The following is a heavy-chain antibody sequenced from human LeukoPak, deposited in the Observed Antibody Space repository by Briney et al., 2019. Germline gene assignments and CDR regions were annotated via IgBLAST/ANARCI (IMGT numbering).Heavy chain of an antibody. Sequence: SETLSLTCTVSGGSISSGGYYWSWIRQHPGKGLEWIGYIYYSGSTYYNPSLKSRVTISVDTSKNQFSLKLSSVTAADTAVYYCARRIAARNLLISYFDYWGQGTLVTVSS. V-gene: IGHV4-31*03. CDR1: GGSISSGGYY. CDR2: IYYSGST. CDR3: ARRIAARNLLISYFDY. J-gene: IGHJ4*02. D-gene: IGHD6-6*01.